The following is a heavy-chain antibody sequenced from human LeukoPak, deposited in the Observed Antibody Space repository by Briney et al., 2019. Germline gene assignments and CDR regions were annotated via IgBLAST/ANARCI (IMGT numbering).Heavy chain of an antibody. J-gene: IGHJ3*02. CDR1: GFTFSSYD. D-gene: IGHD3-16*01. CDR2: IGTAGDT. Sequence: GGSLRLSCAASGFTFSSYDMHWVRQATGKGLEWVSAIGTAGDTYYPGSVKGRFTISRENAKNSLYLQMNSLRAGDTAVYYCARLKRGLYAFDIWGQGTMVTVSS. CDR3: ARLKRGLYAFDI. V-gene: IGHV3-13*01.